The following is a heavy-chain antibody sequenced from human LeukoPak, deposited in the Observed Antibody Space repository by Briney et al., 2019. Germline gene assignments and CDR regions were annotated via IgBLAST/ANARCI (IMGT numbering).Heavy chain of an antibody. CDR3: VKDNPVLHY. V-gene: IGHV3-30*02. CDR1: GLTFNACG. J-gene: IGHJ4*02. CDR2: IRPDGTKK. Sequence: PGGSLRLSCTTSGLTFNACGMHWVRQAPGRGLEWLTLIRPDGTKKFYSDSVKGRFTVSRDNSKNMLYLEMNSPRSEDTAVYYCVKDNPVLHYWGQGILVTVSS.